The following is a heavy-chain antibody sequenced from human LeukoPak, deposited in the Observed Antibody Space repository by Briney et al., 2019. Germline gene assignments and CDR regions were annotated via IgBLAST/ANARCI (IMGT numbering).Heavy chain of an antibody. CDR2: IKQEGSEK. CDR3: ARGWFGELFYYYYYYMDV. CDR1: GFTFSSYW. D-gene: IGHD3-10*01. Sequence: GGSLRLSCAASGFTFSSYWMSWVRQAPGKGLEWGANIKQEGSEKYNVESVRGRFTISRDNAKNSVYLQMNSLRAEDTAVYYCARGWFGELFYYYYYYMDVWGKGTTVTVSS. J-gene: IGHJ6*03. V-gene: IGHV3-7*01.